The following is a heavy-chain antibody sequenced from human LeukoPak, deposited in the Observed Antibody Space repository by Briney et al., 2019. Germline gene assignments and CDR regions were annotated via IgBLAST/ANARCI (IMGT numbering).Heavy chain of an antibody. CDR1: GGSISSYY. J-gene: IGHJ5*02. V-gene: IGHV4-59*01. Sequence: SETLSLTCTVSGGSISSYYWSWVRQPPGKGVEWRGYIYYSGSTNYTPSLKSRVTISVDPSKNQFSLKLSSVTAADTAVYYCARSRRVSNWFDPWGQGTLVTVSS. CDR2: IYYSGST. CDR3: ARSRRVSNWFDP.